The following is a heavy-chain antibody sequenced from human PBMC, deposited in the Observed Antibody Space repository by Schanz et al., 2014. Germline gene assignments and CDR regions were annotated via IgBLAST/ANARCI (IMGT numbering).Heavy chain of an antibody. V-gene: IGHV3-23*01. Sequence: DVHLLESGGGLVQPGGSLRLSCAASEFTFSTDAMSWVHQAPGKGLEWLSVISASGGDTYYSDSVKGRFTISRDNSKNTLYLQRNSLRAEDTAVYYCAKVRYSSACRGDYFAAWGQGTLVTVSS. D-gene: IGHD6-6*01. CDR3: AKVRYSSACRGDYFAA. CDR1: EFTFSTDA. CDR2: ISASGGDT. J-gene: IGHJ4*02.